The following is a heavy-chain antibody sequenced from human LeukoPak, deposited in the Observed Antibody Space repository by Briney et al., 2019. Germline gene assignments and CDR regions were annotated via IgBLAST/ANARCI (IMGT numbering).Heavy chain of an antibody. CDR2: ITSSSSYI. CDR3: ARDFIVSYYDSSGFGY. Sequence: GGSLRLSCAASGFTFSDYDMNWVRQAPGKGLEWVSSITSSSSYIDYADSVKGRFTISRDNAKNSLYLQMNSLRAEDTAVYYCARDFIVSYYDSSGFGYWGQGTLVTVSS. J-gene: IGHJ4*02. D-gene: IGHD3-22*01. V-gene: IGHV3-21*04. CDR1: GFTFSDYD.